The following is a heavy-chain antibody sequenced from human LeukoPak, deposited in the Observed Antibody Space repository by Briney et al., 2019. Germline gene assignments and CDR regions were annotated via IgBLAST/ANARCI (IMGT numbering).Heavy chain of an antibody. CDR2: IKQDGSDK. Sequence: GGSLRLSCAASGFTFSSYAMSWVRQAPGKGLEWVANIKQDGSDKYYVDSVKGRFTISRDNAKNSLYLQMNSLRAEDTAVYYCARDNGSYSSWGQGILVTVSS. D-gene: IGHD1-26*01. J-gene: IGHJ5*02. V-gene: IGHV3-7*01. CDR1: GFTFSSYA. CDR3: ARDNGSYSS.